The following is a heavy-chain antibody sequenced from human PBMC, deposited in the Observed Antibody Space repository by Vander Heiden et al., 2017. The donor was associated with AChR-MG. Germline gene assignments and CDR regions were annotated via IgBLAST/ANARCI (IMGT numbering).Heavy chain of an antibody. CDR3: ARNSGRGNYYYGMDV. Sequence: QVQLQESGPGLVKPSETLSLTCPVPGGSISSYYWSWIRQPAGKGLEWIGRIYTSGSTNYNPSLKSRVTMSVDTSKNQFSLKLSSVTAADTAVYYCARNSGRGNYYYGMDVWGQGTTVTVSS. CDR2: IYTSGST. D-gene: IGHD5-12*01. V-gene: IGHV4-4*07. J-gene: IGHJ6*02. CDR1: GGSISSYY.